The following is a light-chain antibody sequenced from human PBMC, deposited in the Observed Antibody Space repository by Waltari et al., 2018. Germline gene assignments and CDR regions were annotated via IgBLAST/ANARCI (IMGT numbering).Light chain of an antibody. V-gene: IGKV3-15*01. Sequence: EILMTQSPATLSVSPGERATLSCRASQSVSNNLAWYQHKPGQAPRLLIYGASTRATGIPARFSGSGSGTDFTLTISNMQSEDFAVYYCQQYNKWPPRYSFGQGTKLEIK. CDR1: QSVSNN. J-gene: IGKJ2*03. CDR3: QQYNKWPPRYS. CDR2: GAS.